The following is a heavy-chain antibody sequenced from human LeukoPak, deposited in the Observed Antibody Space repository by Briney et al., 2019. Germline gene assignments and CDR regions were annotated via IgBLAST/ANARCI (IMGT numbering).Heavy chain of an antibody. Sequence: ASVKVSSEAPGGTFSTYAISWVRQAPGQGLEWMGGIIPIFGTANYAQKFQGGVTITGDESTSTAYMELSSLRTEDTAVYYCAREYDFWSGYPLVPFDYWGQGTLVTVAS. CDR3: AREYDFWSGYPLVPFDY. CDR1: GGTFSTYA. D-gene: IGHD3-3*01. J-gene: IGHJ4*02. CDR2: IIPIFGTA. V-gene: IGHV1-69*13.